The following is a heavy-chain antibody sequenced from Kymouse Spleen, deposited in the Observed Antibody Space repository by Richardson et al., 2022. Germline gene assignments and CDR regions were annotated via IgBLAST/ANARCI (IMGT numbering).Heavy chain of an antibody. J-gene: IGHJ6*02. CDR1: GFTFSSYA. CDR3: AKELGYCTNGVCYPRDYYYGMDV. Sequence: EVQLVESGGGLVQPGGSLRLSCAASGFTFSSYAMSWVRQAPGKGLEWVSAISGSGGSTYYADSVKGRFTISRDNSKNTLYLQMNSLRAEDTAVYYCAKELGYCTNGVCYPRDYYYGMDVWGQGTTVTVSS. D-gene: IGHD2-8*01. V-gene: IGHV3-23*04. CDR2: ISGSGGST.